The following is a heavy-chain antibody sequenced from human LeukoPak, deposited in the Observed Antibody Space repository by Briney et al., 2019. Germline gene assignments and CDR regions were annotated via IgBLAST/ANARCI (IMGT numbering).Heavy chain of an antibody. Sequence: GGSLRLSCVASGVTFINYLMSWVRQAPGRGREGGAHVNQDRSKEYYMHYVKARFTNSRDNAKNSLSLQMNSLRAEDTAVYYCVRDGGVSGYDLHDYWGQGTLVTVSS. V-gene: IGHV3-7*01. CDR3: VRDGGVSGYDLHDY. CDR1: GVTFINYL. D-gene: IGHD5-12*01. J-gene: IGHJ4*02. CDR2: VNQDRSKE.